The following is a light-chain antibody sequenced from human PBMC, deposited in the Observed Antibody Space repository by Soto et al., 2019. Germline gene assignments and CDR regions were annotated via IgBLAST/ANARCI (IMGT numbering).Light chain of an antibody. J-gene: IGKJ1*01. CDR1: QGIGDT. Sequence: EIVMTQSPATLSVSPGEGATLSCRASQGIGDTLAWYQQKPGQTPRLLIYGASSRATGIPDRFSGSGSGTDFTLTISRLEPEDFAVYYCQQYGSSPWTFGQGTKVEIK. CDR3: QQYGSSPWT. V-gene: IGKV3-20*01. CDR2: GAS.